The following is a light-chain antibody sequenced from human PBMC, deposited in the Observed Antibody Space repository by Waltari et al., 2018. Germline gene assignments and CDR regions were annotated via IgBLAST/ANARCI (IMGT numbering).Light chain of an antibody. Sequence: QSALTQPRSVSGSPGQSVTISCTGTSSDVGGYNYVSWYQQHPGKAPPLIIYGVTRWREGVRDRCCGSKSGNTASLTSSGLQAEDEAYYYWGSYAGKSTYWVFGGGTKLTVL. CDR2: GVT. CDR1: SSDVGGYNY. CDR3: GSYAGKSTYWV. J-gene: IGLJ3*02. V-gene: IGLV2-11*01.